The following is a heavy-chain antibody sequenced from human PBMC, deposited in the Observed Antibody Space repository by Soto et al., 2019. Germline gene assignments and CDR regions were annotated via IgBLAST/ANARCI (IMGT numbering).Heavy chain of an antibody. CDR2: INAGNGKT. V-gene: IGHV1-3*01. Sequence: ASVKVSCKASGYTFTTYAMHWVRQAPGQRLEWMGWINAGNGKTKYSQKFQGRVTITRGTSATTAYMELSSLRSEDTAVYYCARAGDDCSTTSCYMIDYWGQGTLVTVSS. D-gene: IGHD2-2*02. CDR1: GYTFTTYA. CDR3: ARAGDDCSTTSCYMIDY. J-gene: IGHJ4*02.